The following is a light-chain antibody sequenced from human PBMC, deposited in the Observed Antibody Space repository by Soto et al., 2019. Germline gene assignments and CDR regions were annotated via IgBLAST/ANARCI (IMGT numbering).Light chain of an antibody. CDR3: QQYYSTPFT. CDR2: WAS. V-gene: IGKV4-1*01. CDR1: QSVLYSSNDKNY. Sequence: DIVMTQSPDSLAVSLGERASINCRSNQSVLYSSNDKNYLAWYQQKPGQSPKLLFYWASSRESGVPARFSGSGSGTEFTLNISSLQAEDVAVYYCQQYYSTPFTFGPGIIV. J-gene: IGKJ3*01.